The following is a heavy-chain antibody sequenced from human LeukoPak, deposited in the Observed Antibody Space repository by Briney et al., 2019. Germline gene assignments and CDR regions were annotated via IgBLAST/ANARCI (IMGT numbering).Heavy chain of an antibody. CDR2: ISGSSSDI. J-gene: IGHJ4*02. Sequence: GGSLRLSCAASGFTFSSYRMNWVRQAPGKGLEWVSFISGSSSDIYYADSVKGRFTISRDNAKNSLYLQMNSLRAEDTTVYYCARDPPTYYYDSSGYSDYWGQGTLVTVSS. D-gene: IGHD3-22*01. V-gene: IGHV3-21*05. CDR1: GFTFSSYR. CDR3: ARDPPTYYYDSSGYSDY.